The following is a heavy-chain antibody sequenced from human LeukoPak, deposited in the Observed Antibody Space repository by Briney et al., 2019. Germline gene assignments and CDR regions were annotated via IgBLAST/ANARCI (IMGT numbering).Heavy chain of an antibody. J-gene: IGHJ4*02. V-gene: IGHV1-46*01. CDR1: GYTFTSYY. D-gene: IGHD1-26*01. CDR2: INPSGGST. Sequence: ASVKVSCKASGYTFTSYYMHWVRQAPGQGLEWMGIINPSGGSTSYAQKFQGRVTMTRDTSISTAYMELSRLRSDDTAVYYCASTGATTTLDFDYWGQGTLVTVSS. CDR3: ASTGATTTLDFDY.